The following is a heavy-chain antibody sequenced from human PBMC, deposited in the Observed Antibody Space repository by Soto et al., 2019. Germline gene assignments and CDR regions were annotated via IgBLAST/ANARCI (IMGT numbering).Heavy chain of an antibody. D-gene: IGHD3-22*01. J-gene: IGHJ5*02. V-gene: IGHV3-30*18. Sequence: QPGGSLRLSCAASGFTFSSYGMHWVRQAPGKGLEWVAVISYDGSNKYYADSVKGRFTISRDNSKNTLYLQMNSLRAEDTAVYYCAKDILSSGYYYTEMDWFDPWGQGTLVTVSP. CDR1: GFTFSSYG. CDR2: ISYDGSNK. CDR3: AKDILSSGYYYTEMDWFDP.